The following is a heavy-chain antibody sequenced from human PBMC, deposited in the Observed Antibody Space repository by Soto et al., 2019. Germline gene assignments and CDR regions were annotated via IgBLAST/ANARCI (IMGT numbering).Heavy chain of an antibody. Sequence: SETLSLTCTVSGGSISSGGYYWSWIRQHPGKGLEWIVYIYYSGSTYYNPSLKSRVTISVDTSKNQFSLKLSSVTAADTAVYYCAGEPAAIRRAFDIWGQGAMVTVSS. CDR3: AGEPAAIRRAFDI. V-gene: IGHV4-31*03. D-gene: IGHD2-2*02. CDR2: IYYSGST. J-gene: IGHJ3*02. CDR1: GGSISSGGYY.